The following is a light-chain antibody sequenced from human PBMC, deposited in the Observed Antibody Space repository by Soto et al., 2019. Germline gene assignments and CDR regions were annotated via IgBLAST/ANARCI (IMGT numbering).Light chain of an antibody. CDR1: QSISSY. CDR3: QQRSNWPRK. CDR2: DAS. Sequence: EIVLTQSPATLSLSPGERATLSCRASQSISSYLAWYQHKPGQAPRLLIYDASNRATGIPARFSGSGSGTDFTLTISSLEPEDFAVYYCQQRSNWPRKFGQGTKVDIK. V-gene: IGKV3-11*01. J-gene: IGKJ1*01.